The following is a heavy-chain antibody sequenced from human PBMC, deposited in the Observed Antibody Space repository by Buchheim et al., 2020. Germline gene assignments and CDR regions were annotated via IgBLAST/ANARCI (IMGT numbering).Heavy chain of an antibody. CDR1: GGSFSGYY. CDR2: INHSGST. V-gene: IGHV4-34*01. D-gene: IGHD3-10*01. J-gene: IGHJ5*02. Sequence: QVQLQESGPGLVKPSETLSLTCAVYGGSFSGYYWSWIRQPPGKGLEWIGEINHSGSTNYNPSLKSRVTISVDTSKNQFSLKLSSVTAADTAVYYCARRPRYYYGSGKLWFDPWGQGTL. CDR3: ARRPRYYYGSGKLWFDP.